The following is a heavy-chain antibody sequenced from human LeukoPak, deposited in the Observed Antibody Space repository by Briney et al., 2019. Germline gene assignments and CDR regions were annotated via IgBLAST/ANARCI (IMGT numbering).Heavy chain of an antibody. J-gene: IGHJ4*02. CDR1: GGSISSSGYY. D-gene: IGHD2/OR15-2a*01. CDR3: ARRLSTRSYYLDD. CDR2: IYYSGST. V-gene: IGHV4-39*01. Sequence: SETLSLTCTVSGGSISSSGYYWGWIRQPPGKGLGWIGSIYYSGSTYYNPSLKSRVTISVDTSKNQFSLKLSSVTAADTAVYYCARRLSTRSYYLDDWGQGTLVTVSS.